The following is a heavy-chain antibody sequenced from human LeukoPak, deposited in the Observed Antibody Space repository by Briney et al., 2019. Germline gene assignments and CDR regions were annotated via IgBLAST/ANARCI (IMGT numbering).Heavy chain of an antibody. CDR1: GFTFSSYA. J-gene: IGHJ4*02. V-gene: IGHV3-23*01. D-gene: IGHD1-1*01. CDR2: ISGSGGST. Sequence: GGSLRLSCAASGFTFSSYAMSWVRQAPGKGLEWVSAISGSGGSTYYADSVKGRFTISRDDSKNTAYLQMNSLKTEDTAVYYRTRPQTNNADYWGQGTLVAVSS. CDR3: TRPQTNNADY.